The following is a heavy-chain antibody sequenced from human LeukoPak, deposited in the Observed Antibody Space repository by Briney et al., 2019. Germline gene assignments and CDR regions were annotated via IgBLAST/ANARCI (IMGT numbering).Heavy chain of an antibody. J-gene: IGHJ4*02. V-gene: IGHV4-38-2*02. CDR1: GYSISSGYY. CDR3: AREHRWFGELLPDY. D-gene: IGHD3-10*01. Sequence: SETLSLTCTVSGYSISSGYYWGWIRQPPGKGLEWIGSIYHSGSTYYNPSLKSRVTISVDTSKNQFSLKLSSVTAADTAVYYCAREHRWFGELLPDYWGQGTLVTVSS. CDR2: IYHSGST.